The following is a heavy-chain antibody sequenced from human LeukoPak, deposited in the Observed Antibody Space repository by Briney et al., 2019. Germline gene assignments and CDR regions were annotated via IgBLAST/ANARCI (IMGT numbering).Heavy chain of an antibody. Sequence: SVKVSCKASGGTFSSYAISWVRQAPGQGREWMGRIIPILGIANYAQKFQGRVTITADKSTSTAYMELSSLRSEDTAVYYCARVSSSSSSYYYYYGMDVWGQGTTVTVSS. CDR3: ARVSSSSSSYYYYYGMDV. V-gene: IGHV1-69*04. J-gene: IGHJ6*02. CDR2: IIPILGIA. D-gene: IGHD6-6*01. CDR1: GGTFSSYA.